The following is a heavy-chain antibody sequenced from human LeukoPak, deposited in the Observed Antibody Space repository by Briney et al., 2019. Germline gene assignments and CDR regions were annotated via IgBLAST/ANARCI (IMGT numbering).Heavy chain of an antibody. V-gene: IGHV1-3*01. CDR1: GYTFTSYA. Sequence: GASVKVSCKASGYTFTSYAMHWVRQAPGQRLEWMGWINAGNGNTKYSQKFQGRVTITRDTSASTAYMELSSLRSEDTAVYYCARVVVRGVSRFDYWGQGTLVTVSS. CDR2: INAGNGNT. CDR3: ARVVVRGVSRFDY. J-gene: IGHJ4*02. D-gene: IGHD3-10*01.